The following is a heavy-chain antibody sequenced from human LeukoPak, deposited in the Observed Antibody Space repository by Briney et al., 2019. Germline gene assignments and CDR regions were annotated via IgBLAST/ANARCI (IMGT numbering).Heavy chain of an antibody. CDR1: GGSFSGYY. J-gene: IGHJ6*03. CDR2: MNPSGST. V-gene: IGHV4-34*01. D-gene: IGHD3-22*01. CDR3: ARGRQDVTMIVVVMTAVSYYLDG. Sequence: PSETLSLTCAVYGGSFSGYYWTWIRQTPEKGLEWIGEMNPSGSTNYNPSLKSRVTISVDTSKNQFSLELSSVTAADTAVYYCARGRQDVTMIVVVMTAVSYYLDGWAKGPRSPSP.